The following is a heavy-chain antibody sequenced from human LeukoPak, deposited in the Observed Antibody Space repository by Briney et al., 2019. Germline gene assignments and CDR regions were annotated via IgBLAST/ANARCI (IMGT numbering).Heavy chain of an antibody. CDR2: ISATGSTT. CDR1: GLTFSTYA. Sequence: GGSLRLSCTASGLTFSTYALSWVRQTPGKGLEWLSVISATGSTTYYADSVRGRFTISRDNSKNTLYLQMNSLRVEDTAVYYCAKDRGIQLWFGDYWGQGALVTVSS. V-gene: IGHV3-23*01. J-gene: IGHJ4*02. D-gene: IGHD3-10*01. CDR3: AKDRGIQLWFGDY.